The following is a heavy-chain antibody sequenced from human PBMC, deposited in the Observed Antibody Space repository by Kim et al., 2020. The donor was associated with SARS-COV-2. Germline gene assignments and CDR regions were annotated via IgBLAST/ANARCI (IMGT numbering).Heavy chain of an antibody. CDR3: ARDYVGGGLLWFEALLQRGGC. Sequence: ASVKVSCKASGYALTKYYMHWVRRAPGQGLEWMGVIYPGAANKNYEQKFQGRVTMTSDTSTSTVYMELSSLRSEDTAVYYCARDYVGGGLLWFEALLQRGGCWGQGTLAVASS. V-gene: IGHV1-46*01. CDR1: GYALTKYY. D-gene: IGHD3-10*01. CDR2: IYPGAANK. J-gene: IGHJ1*01.